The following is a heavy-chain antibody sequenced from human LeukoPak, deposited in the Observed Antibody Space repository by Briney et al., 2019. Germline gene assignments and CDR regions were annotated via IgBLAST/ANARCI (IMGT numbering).Heavy chain of an antibody. Sequence: GGSLRLSCAASGFTFSSYSMNWVRQAPGKGLEWVSSISSSSSYIYYADSVKGRFTISRDNAKNSLYLQMNSLRAEDTAVYYCARDRDSNIWLGELHWSDPWGQGTLVTVSS. D-gene: IGHD3-10*01. J-gene: IGHJ5*02. CDR2: ISSSSSYI. V-gene: IGHV3-21*01. CDR3: ARDRDSNIWLGELHWSDP. CDR1: GFTFSSYS.